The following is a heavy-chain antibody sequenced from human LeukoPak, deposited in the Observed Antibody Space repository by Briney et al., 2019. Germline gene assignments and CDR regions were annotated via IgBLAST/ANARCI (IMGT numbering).Heavy chain of an antibody. V-gene: IGHV1-69*04. Sequence: SVKVSCKASGYTFTSYDISWVRQAPGQGLEWMGRIIPILGIANYAQKFQGRVTITADKSTSTAYMELSSLRSEDTAVYYCASSVVSSGYYWAPDYWGQGTLVTVSS. CDR2: IIPILGIA. CDR1: GYTFTSYD. D-gene: IGHD3-22*01. J-gene: IGHJ4*02. CDR3: ASSVVSSGYYWAPDY.